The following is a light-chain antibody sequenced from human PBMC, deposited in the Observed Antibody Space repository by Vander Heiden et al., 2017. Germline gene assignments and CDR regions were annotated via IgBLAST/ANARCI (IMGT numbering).Light chain of an antibody. Sequence: QSVLTKPPSASGTPGQRVTIPCSGSSSHIGSNTVNWYQQLPGTAPKLLIYSNNQRPSCVPDRFSGSKSGTSASLAISGLQSEDEADYYCAAWDDSLIWVFGGGTKLTVL. V-gene: IGLV1-44*01. CDR3: AAWDDSLIWV. CDR2: SNN. CDR1: SSHIGSNT. J-gene: IGLJ3*02.